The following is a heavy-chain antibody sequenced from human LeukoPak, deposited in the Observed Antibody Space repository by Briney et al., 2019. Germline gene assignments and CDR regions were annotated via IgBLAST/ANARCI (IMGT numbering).Heavy chain of an antibody. CDR3: ARVPYYDFWSGYSSESAYFDY. D-gene: IGHD3-3*01. J-gene: IGHJ4*02. Sequence: PSETLSLTCTVSGGSISSYYWSWIRQPPGKGLEWIGEINHSGSTNYNPSLKSRVTISVDTSKNQFSLKLSSVTAADTAVYYCARVPYYDFWSGYSSESAYFDYWGQGTLVTVSS. CDR2: INHSGST. CDR1: GGSISSYY. V-gene: IGHV4-34*01.